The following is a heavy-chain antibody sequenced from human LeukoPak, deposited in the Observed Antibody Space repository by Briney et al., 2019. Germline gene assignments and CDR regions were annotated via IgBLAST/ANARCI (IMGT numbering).Heavy chain of an antibody. J-gene: IGHJ3*02. Sequence: GASVKVSFKASGYIFTGHYMNWVRQVPGQGLEWMGLINPKTGGRNYAQNFQGRVTITRATSISTTYMELSRLRPDDPAVYYCARVGDGLDDAFDIWGQGTMVTVPS. CDR1: GYIFTGHY. CDR3: ARVGDGLDDAFDI. V-gene: IGHV1-2*06. D-gene: IGHD5-24*01. CDR2: INPKTGGR.